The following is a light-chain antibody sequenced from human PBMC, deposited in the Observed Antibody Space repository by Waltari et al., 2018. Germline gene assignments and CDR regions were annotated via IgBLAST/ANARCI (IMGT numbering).Light chain of an antibody. CDR3: QTGGHGTWV. J-gene: IGLJ3*02. V-gene: IGLV4-69*01. CDR1: SWHSSNV. CDR2: VNSDGSH. Sequence: QLVLTQSPSASASLGASVKHPCTLSSWHSSNVIAWLQQQPEKGPRYLMKVNSDGSHSKGDEIPDRFSGSSSGAERYLTISSLQSEDEADYYCQTGGHGTWVFGGGTKLTVL.